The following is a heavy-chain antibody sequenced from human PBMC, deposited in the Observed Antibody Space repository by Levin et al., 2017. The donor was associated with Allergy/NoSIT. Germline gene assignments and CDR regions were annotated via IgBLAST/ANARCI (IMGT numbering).Heavy chain of an antibody. V-gene: IGHV4-39*02. CDR1: GGSISSSSYY. J-gene: IGHJ4*02. Sequence: SETLSLTCTVSGGSISSSSYYWGWIRQPPGKGLEWIGSIYYSGSTYYNPSLKSRVTISVDTSKNQFSLKLSSVTAADTAVYYCARESSGLRHIDYWGQGTLVTVSS. CDR2: IYYSGST. D-gene: IGHD3/OR15-3a*01. CDR3: ARESSGLRHIDY.